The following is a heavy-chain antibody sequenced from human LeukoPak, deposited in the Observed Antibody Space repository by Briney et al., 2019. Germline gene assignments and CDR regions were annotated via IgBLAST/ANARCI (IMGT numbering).Heavy chain of an antibody. CDR2: INDNGRRT. V-gene: IGHV3-64D*09. D-gene: IGHD1-26*01. J-gene: IGHJ4*02. CDR1: GFTFSSCA. Sequence: GSLRLSCSASGFTFSSCAMHWVRQGPGKGLEYVSGINDNGRRTHYGDSAKGRFTISRDDSRNTVFLQMSSLRGEDAALYYCVKDLSGSYTFDYWGQGISVTVSS. CDR3: VKDLSGSYTFDY.